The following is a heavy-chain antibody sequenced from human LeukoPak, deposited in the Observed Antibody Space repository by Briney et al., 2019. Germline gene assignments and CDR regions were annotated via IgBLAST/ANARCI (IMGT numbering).Heavy chain of an antibody. Sequence: GGSLRLSCAASGFTVTSYAMNWVRQAPGKGLEWVATISTSGGSTYYADFVKGRFTISRDNSKNTLYLQMYSLRAEDTAVYYCARALRPRGWFDPWGQGILVTVSS. CDR2: ISTSGGST. CDR3: ARALRPRGWFDP. CDR1: GFTVTSYA. J-gene: IGHJ5*02. V-gene: IGHV3-23*01.